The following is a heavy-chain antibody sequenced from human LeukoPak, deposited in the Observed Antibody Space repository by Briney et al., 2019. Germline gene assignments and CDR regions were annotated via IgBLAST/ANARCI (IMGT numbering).Heavy chain of an antibody. J-gene: IGHJ5*02. Sequence: PSETLSLTCTVSGGSISSYYWSWIRQPPGKGLEWIGEINHSGSTNYNPSLKSRVTISVDTSKNQFSLKLSSVTAADTAVYYCARTPRKSSYSSSWYRGNWFDPWGQGTLVTVSS. D-gene: IGHD6-13*01. CDR3: ARTPRKSSYSSSWYRGNWFDP. CDR1: GGSISSYY. CDR2: INHSGST. V-gene: IGHV4-34*01.